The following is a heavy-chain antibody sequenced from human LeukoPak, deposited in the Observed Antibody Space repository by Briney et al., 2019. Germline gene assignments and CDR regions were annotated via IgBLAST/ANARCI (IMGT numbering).Heavy chain of an antibody. Sequence: GESLKISCKGSGYSFTSYWIGWVRQMPGKGLEWMGIIYPGDSDTRYSPSFQGQVTISADKSISTAYLQWSSLKASDTAMYYCARTITMVRGVTSYYYYGMDVWGQGTTVTVSS. J-gene: IGHJ6*02. V-gene: IGHV5-51*01. CDR3: ARTITMVRGVTSYYYYGMDV. CDR2: IYPGDSDT. D-gene: IGHD3-10*01. CDR1: GYSFTSYW.